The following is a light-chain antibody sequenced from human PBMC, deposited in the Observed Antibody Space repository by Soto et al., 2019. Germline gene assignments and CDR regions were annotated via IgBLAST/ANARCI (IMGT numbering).Light chain of an antibody. CDR1: QRVSTY. Sequence: IVLTQSPATLSLSPGERATLSCRASQRVSTYLAWYQQKPGQAPRLLIYDASNRATGIPARFSGSGSGTDFTLTITSLEPEDFAVYYCQQRSNGLTFGGGTKVEIK. CDR2: DAS. V-gene: IGKV3-11*01. J-gene: IGKJ4*01. CDR3: QQRSNGLT.